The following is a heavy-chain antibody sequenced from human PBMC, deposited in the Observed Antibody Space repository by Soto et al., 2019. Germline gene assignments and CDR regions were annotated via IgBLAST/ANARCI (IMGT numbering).Heavy chain of an antibody. J-gene: IGHJ4*02. V-gene: IGHV4-38-2*01. CDR2: IYHSGST. CDR3: ARARDGYRMPYYFDY. D-gene: IGHD5-12*01. Sequence: SETLSLTCAVSGYSISSGYYWGWIRQPPGKGLEWIGSIYHSGSTYYNPSLKSRVTISVDTSKNQFSLKLSSVTAADTAVYYCARARDGYRMPYYFDYWGQGTLVTVSS. CDR1: GYSISSGYY.